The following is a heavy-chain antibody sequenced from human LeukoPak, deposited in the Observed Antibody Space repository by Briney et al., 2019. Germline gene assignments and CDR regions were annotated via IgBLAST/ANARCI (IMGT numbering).Heavy chain of an antibody. D-gene: IGHD3-22*01. CDR2: IYPGDSDT. CDR1: GYSFTSYW. CDR3: ATQDVGYYDSSGYYYRY. J-gene: IGHJ4*02. Sequence: GASVKVSCKGSGYSFTSYWIGWVRQMPGKGLEWMGIIYPGDSDTRCSPSFQGQVTISADKSISTAYLQWSSLKASDTAMYYCATQDVGYYDSSGYYYRYWGQGTLVTVSS. V-gene: IGHV5-51*01.